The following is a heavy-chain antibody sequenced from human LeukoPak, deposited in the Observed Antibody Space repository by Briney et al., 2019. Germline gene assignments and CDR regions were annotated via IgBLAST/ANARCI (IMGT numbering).Heavy chain of an antibody. Sequence: PGGSLRLSCAASGFTFSSYAMSWVRQAPGKGLEWVSVIYSGGSTYYADSVKGRFTISRDNSKNTLYLQMNSLRAEDTAVYYCARDQGSSRGGYYYYYGMDVWGQGTTVTVSS. CDR3: ARDQGSSRGGYYYYYGMDV. D-gene: IGHD6-13*01. CDR2: IYSGGST. V-gene: IGHV3-53*01. CDR1: GFTFSSYA. J-gene: IGHJ6*02.